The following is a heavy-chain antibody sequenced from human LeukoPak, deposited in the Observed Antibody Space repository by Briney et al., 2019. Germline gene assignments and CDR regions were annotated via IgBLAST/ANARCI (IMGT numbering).Heavy chain of an antibody. CDR2: ITGGGDTT. CDR1: GFTFSSYA. V-gene: IGHV3-23*01. CDR3: ASSSTSVHYYMDV. D-gene: IGHD2-2*01. J-gene: IGHJ6*03. Sequence: GGSLRLSCAASGFTFSSYAMTWVRQAPGKGLEWVSAITGGGDTTYYADSVKGRFTISRDNAKNSLYLQMNSLRAEDTAVYYCASSSTSVHYYMDVWGKGTTVTVSS.